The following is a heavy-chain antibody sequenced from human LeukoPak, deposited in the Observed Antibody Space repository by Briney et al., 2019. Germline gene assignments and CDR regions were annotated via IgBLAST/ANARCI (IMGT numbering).Heavy chain of an antibody. CDR1: GFTFSSFG. V-gene: IGHV3-48*04. CDR2: ISRSGSTI. D-gene: IGHD3-10*02. Sequence: GGSLRLSCAASGFTFSSFGMSWVRQAPGKGLEWVSSISRSGSTIYYADSVKGRFTISRDNAKNSLYLQMNSLRAEDTAVYYCAELGITMIGGVWSKGTTVTISS. CDR3: AELGITMIGGV. J-gene: IGHJ6*04.